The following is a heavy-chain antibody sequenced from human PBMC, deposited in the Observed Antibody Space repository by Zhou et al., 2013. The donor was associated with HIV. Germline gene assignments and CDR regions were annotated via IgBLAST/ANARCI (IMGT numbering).Heavy chain of an antibody. CDR3: ARSQFRTTRIYFDF. Sequence: QVQLVQSGAEVKKPGASVTVSCKASGYTFTGYYIHWMRQAPGQGLEWVAWINPNSGDTNYAQKFQGRVTMTRDTSISTAYMELSRLRSDDTAVYYCARSQFRTTRIYFDFWARELVVTVYS. CDR1: GYTFTGYY. D-gene: IGHD1-1*01. V-gene: IGHV1-2*02. CDR2: INPNSGDT. J-gene: IGHJ4*02.